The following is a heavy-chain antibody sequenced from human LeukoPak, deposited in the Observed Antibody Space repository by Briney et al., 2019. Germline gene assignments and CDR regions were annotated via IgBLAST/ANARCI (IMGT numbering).Heavy chain of an antibody. CDR3: AKDRLPMIRGVGY. Sequence: PGGSLRLSCAASGFTFSSHAVSWVRQAPGKGLEWVSAISDSGGTTYYADSVKGRFTISRDNSKNTLYLQINSLRVEDTAVYYCAKDRLPMIRGVGYWGQGTLVTVSS. V-gene: IGHV3-23*01. CDR1: GFTFSSHA. D-gene: IGHD3-10*01. CDR2: ISDSGGTT. J-gene: IGHJ4*02.